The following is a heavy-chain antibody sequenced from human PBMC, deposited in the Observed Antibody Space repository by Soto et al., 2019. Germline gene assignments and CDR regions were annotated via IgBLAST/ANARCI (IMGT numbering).Heavy chain of an antibody. CDR3: ARDYGLGGTGSGSHYNWVLYYMDV. CDR1: GFTFSSYS. D-gene: IGHD3-10*01. Sequence: GGSLRLSCAASGFTFSSYSMNWVRQAPGKGLEWVSYISSSSSTIYYADSVKGRFTISSDNAKNSLYLQMNSLRAEDTAVYYCARDYGLGGTGSGSHYNWVLYYMDVWGKGTTVTVSS. CDR2: ISSSSSTI. V-gene: IGHV3-48*01. J-gene: IGHJ6*03.